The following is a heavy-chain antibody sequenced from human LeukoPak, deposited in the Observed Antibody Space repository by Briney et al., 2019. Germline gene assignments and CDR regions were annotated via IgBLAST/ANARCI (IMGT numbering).Heavy chain of an antibody. D-gene: IGHD3-10*01. CDR3: ARLGAKTRLGEFYVRNGWFDP. CDR2: IKQDGSEK. Sequence: PGGSLRLSCAASGFTFSSYWMSWVRQAPGKGLEWVANIKQDGSEKYYVDSVKGRFTISRDNAKNSLYLQMNSLRAEDTAVYYCARLGAKTRLGEFYVRNGWFDPWGQGTLVTVSS. J-gene: IGHJ5*02. CDR1: GFTFSSYW. V-gene: IGHV3-7*01.